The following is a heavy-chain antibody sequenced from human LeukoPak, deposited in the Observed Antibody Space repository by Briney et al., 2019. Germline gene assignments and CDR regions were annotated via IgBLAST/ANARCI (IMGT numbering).Heavy chain of an antibody. J-gene: IGHJ4*02. CDR3: ARDGSGSYYVRYYFDY. V-gene: IGHV3-21*01. CDR2: ISSSSSYI. D-gene: IGHD3-10*01. CDR1: GFTFSSYS. Sequence: GGSLRLSCAASGFTFSSYSMNWVRQAPGKGLEWVSSISSSSSYIYYADSVKGRFTISRDNAKNSLYLQMNSLRAEDTAVYYCARDGSGSYYVRYYFDYWGQGTLVTVSS.